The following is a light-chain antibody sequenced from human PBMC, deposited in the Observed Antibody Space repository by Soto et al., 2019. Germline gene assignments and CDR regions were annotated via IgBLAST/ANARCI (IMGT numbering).Light chain of an antibody. CDR2: GAS. J-gene: IGKJ1*01. CDR1: QSVSNDF. V-gene: IGKV3-20*01. Sequence: EIVLTQSPATLSLYPGERATLSCRASQSVSNDFLAWYQQKPGQAPRLLIYGASTRATDVPDRFSGSGSGADFTLSISRLEPEDFAVYYCQQYGSSPPRTFGQGTKVDIK. CDR3: QQYGSSPPRT.